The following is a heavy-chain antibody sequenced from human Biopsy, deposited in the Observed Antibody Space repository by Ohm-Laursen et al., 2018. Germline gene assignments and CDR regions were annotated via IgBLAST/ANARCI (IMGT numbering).Heavy chain of an antibody. Sequence: GASVKVSCKASGFSFTGYYIHWVRQAPGQGLEWMGWISPKSGGTNYAQKFQGRVTMTRDTSMSTAYMELNRLRSDDTAVYYCARGGLNYWCFDLWGRGTLVTVSS. CDR2: ISPKSGGT. V-gene: IGHV1-2*02. CDR3: ARGGLNYWCFDL. D-gene: IGHD1-26*01. CDR1: GFSFTGYY. J-gene: IGHJ2*01.